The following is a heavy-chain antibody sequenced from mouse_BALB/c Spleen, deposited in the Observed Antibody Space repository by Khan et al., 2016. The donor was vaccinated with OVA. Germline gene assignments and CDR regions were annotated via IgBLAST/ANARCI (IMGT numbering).Heavy chain of an antibody. CDR2: LHPGSGGT. V-gene: IGHV1-15*01. CDR3: TVCPFHYYVYGFAY. CDR1: GYTFTDYE. Sequence: QVQLQQSGAELVRPGASVKLSCKALGYTFTDYEIHWVKQTPVHGPEWIGALHPGSGGTAYNQKFKGKATLTADQSYSTVYMELSSLTSEDSAVYYCTVCPFHYYVYGFAYWGQGTLVTVSA. J-gene: IGHJ3*01. D-gene: IGHD1-2*01.